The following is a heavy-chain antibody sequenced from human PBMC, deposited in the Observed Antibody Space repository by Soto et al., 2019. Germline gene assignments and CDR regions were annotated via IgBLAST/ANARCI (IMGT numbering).Heavy chain of an antibody. CDR2: ISYDGSNK. J-gene: IGHJ6*03. V-gene: IGHV3-30*18. D-gene: IGHD3-3*01. CDR3: AKVFVAIFGVVPATGYYYYYMDV. CDR1: GFTFSSYG. Sequence: GGSLRLSCAASGFTFSSYGMHWVRQAPGKGLEWVAVISYDGSNKYYADSVKGRFTISRDNSKNTLYLQMKSLRAEETAVYYCAKVFVAIFGVVPATGYYYYYMDVWGKGTTVTVSS.